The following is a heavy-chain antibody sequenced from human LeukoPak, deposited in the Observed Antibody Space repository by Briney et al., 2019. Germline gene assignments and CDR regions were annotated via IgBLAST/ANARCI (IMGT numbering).Heavy chain of an antibody. J-gene: IGHJ5*02. Sequence: GSLRLSCAASGFTFSSYSMNWVRQAPGKGLEWVSYISSSSSTIYYADSVKGRFTISRDNAKNSLYLQMNSLRAEDTAVYYCARGHRGYSYGPNWFDPWGQGTLVTVSS. CDR2: ISSSSSTI. V-gene: IGHV3-48*01. CDR3: ARGHRGYSYGPNWFDP. D-gene: IGHD5-18*01. CDR1: GFTFSSYS.